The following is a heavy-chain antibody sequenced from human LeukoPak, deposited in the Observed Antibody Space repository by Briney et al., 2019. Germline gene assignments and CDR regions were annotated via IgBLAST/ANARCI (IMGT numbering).Heavy chain of an antibody. Sequence: SETLSLTCAVYGGSFSGYYWSWIRQPPGKGLEWIGEINHSGSTNYNPSLKSRVTTSVDRSKNQFSLKLSSVTAADTVVYYCARVSAALFDYWGQGTLVTVSS. V-gene: IGHV4-34*01. J-gene: IGHJ4*02. CDR3: ARVSAALFDY. CDR2: INHSGST. D-gene: IGHD2-2*01. CDR1: GGSFSGYY.